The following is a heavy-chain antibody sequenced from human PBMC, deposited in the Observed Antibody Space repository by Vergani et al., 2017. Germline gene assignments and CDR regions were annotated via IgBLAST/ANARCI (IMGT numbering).Heavy chain of an antibody. CDR1: GYTFSNYY. J-gene: IGHJ4*02. Sequence: QVQVVQSGAEVKKSGASVKVSCKTSGYTFSNYYMHWVRQAPGQGLEWMGIINPSGGHTKYAQKFQGRVTMTRDTSTSTVYMELSSLRAEDTAIYYCARGDYGILTGYRYWGQGTLVTVSA. CDR3: ARGDYGILTGYRY. CDR2: INPSGGHT. D-gene: IGHD3-9*01. V-gene: IGHV1-46*01.